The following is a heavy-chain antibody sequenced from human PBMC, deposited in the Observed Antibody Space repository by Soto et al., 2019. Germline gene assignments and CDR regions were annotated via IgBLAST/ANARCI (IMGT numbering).Heavy chain of an antibody. CDR3: AREYYYDSSGYFDI. D-gene: IGHD3-22*01. V-gene: IGHV3-53*01. CDR1: VFTVSSNY. J-gene: IGHJ3*02. Sequence: PGGSLRLSCAAPVFTVSSNYMSWVRQSPGKGLEWVSVIYSGGSTYYADSVKGRFTISRDNSKNTLYLQMNSLRAEDTAVYYCAREYYYDSSGYFDIWGPGTMVTVSS. CDR2: IYSGGST.